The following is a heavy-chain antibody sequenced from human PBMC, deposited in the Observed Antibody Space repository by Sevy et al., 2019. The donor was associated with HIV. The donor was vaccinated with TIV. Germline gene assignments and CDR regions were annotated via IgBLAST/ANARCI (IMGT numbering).Heavy chain of an antibody. V-gene: IGHV6-1*01. CDR1: GDSVSSNSAA. CDR3: ARGRDSSGYYRRYYYYGMDV. J-gene: IGHJ6*02. CDR2: TYYRSKWYN. D-gene: IGHD3-22*01. Sequence: SQTLSLTCAISGDSVSSNSAAWNWIRQSPSRGLEWLGRTYYRSKWYNDYAVSVKSRITINPDTSKNQFSLHLNSVTPEDTAVYYCARGRDSSGYYRRYYYYGMDVWGQGTTVTVSS.